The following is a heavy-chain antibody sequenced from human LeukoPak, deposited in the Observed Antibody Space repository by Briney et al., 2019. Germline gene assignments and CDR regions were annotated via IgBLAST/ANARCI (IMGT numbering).Heavy chain of an antibody. J-gene: IGHJ1*01. V-gene: IGHV3-15*05. D-gene: IGHD1-1*01. Sequence: GGSLRLSCAASGFTFSNAWMSWVRQAPGKGLEWVGRIKSKTDGGTTDYAAPVKGRFTISRDDSKNTLYLQMNSLRAEDMAVYYCARDSGAPDFQRWGQGTLVTVSS. CDR2: IKSKTDGGTT. CDR1: GFTFSNAW. CDR3: ARDSGAPDFQR.